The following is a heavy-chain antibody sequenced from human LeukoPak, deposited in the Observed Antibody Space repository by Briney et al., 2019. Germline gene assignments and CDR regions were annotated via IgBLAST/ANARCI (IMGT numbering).Heavy chain of an antibody. Sequence: GGSLRLSCAASGLTFSSYAMNWVRQAPGKGLEWVSSISGSGGSTYYADSVKVRFTISRDNSKNTLYLQMNSLRVEDTAIYYCAKDPNGDYVGAFDSWGQGTMVTVSS. D-gene: IGHD4-17*01. CDR3: AKDPNGDYVGAFDS. J-gene: IGHJ3*02. V-gene: IGHV3-23*01. CDR2: ISGSGGST. CDR1: GLTFSSYA.